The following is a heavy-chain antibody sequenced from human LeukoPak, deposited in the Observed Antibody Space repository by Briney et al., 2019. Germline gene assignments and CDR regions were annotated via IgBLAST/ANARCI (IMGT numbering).Heavy chain of an antibody. V-gene: IGHV3-21*01. CDR3: AGIPTARAPIPFDY. Sequence: GGSLRLSCAASGFTFSSYSMNWVRQAPGKGLEWVSSISSSSSYIYYADSVKGRFTISRDNAKNSLYLQMNSLRAEDTAVYYCAGIPTARAPIPFDYGGQGPLAPVPS. J-gene: IGHJ4*02. D-gene: IGHD5-18*01. CDR1: GFTFSSYS. CDR2: ISSSSSYI.